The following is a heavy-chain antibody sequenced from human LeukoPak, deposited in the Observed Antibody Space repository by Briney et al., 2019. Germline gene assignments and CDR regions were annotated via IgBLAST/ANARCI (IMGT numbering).Heavy chain of an antibody. CDR2: IYQSGST. J-gene: IGHJ4*02. Sequence: SQTLSLACGVSGGSISSGGYSWSWIRQPPGKGLEWIGYIYQSGSTYYNPSLKSRVTISVDRSKNQFSLKLSSVTAADTAVYYCARSGYSYGLTSGSFDYWCQGTLVTVSS. V-gene: IGHV4-30-2*01. D-gene: IGHD5-18*01. CDR1: GGSISSGGYS. CDR3: ARSGYSYGLTSGSFDY.